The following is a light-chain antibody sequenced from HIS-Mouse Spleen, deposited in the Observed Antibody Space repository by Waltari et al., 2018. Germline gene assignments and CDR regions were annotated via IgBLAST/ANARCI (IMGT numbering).Light chain of an antibody. Sequence: SYELTQPPSVSVSPGQTARITCSGAALPKQYAYWYQQKPGQAPVLVIYKDSERPSGIPDRFSGSSSGTTVTLTISGVQAEDEADYYCQSADSSGTRVFGGGTKLTVL. J-gene: IGLJ2*01. CDR1: ALPKQY. V-gene: IGLV3-25*03. CDR2: KDS. CDR3: QSADSSGTRV.